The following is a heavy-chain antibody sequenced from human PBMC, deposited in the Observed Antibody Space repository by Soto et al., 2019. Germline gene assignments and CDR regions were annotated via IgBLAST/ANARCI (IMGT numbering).Heavy chain of an antibody. V-gene: IGHV3-21*01. Sequence: EVQLVESGGGLVKPGGSLRLSCAASGFTFSSYSMNWVRQAPGKGLEWVSSISSSSSYIYYADSVKGRFTISRDNAKNSLYLQMNSLRAESTAVYCCARAGVAGTFDYCGQGTLVTVSS. CDR3: ARAGVAGTFDY. D-gene: IGHD6-19*01. CDR1: GFTFSSYS. J-gene: IGHJ4*02. CDR2: ISSSSSYI.